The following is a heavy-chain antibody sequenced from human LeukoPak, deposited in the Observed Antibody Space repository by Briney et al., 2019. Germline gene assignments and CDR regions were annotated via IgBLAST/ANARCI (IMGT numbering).Heavy chain of an antibody. CDR1: GGSISSRAYY. Sequence: SQTLSLTCTVSGGSISSRAYYWSCIRQHPGKGPEWIGYIYYSGSTYYNPSLKSRVIISLNTSKTQFSLKLSSVTAADTAVYYCARADGTIYYFDSWGQGTVVTVSS. J-gene: IGHJ4*02. V-gene: IGHV4-31*03. CDR3: ARADGTIYYFDS. CDR2: IYYSGST. D-gene: IGHD5-24*01.